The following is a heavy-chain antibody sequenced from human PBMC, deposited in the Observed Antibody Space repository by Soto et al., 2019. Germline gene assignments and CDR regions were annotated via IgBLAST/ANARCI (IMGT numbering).Heavy chain of an antibody. CDR2: ISGSGGST. J-gene: IGHJ4*02. CDR3: AKGDYYDSSGYLNYFDY. Sequence: LRLSCAASGFTFSSYAMSWVRQAPGKGLEWVSAISGSGGSTYYADSVKGRFTISRDNSKNTLYLQMNSLRAEDTAVYYCAKGDYYDSSGYLNYFDYWGQGTLVTVSS. D-gene: IGHD3-22*01. CDR1: GFTFSSYA. V-gene: IGHV3-23*01.